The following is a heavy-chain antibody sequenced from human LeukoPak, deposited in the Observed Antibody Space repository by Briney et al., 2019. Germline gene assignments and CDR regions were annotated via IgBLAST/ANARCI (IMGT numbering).Heavy chain of an antibody. J-gene: IGHJ5*01. V-gene: IGHV1-18*01. Sequence: VASVKVSFTATSRISWVRQAPGQGLEWMGWIGTYGGDTYYAQKFQGRITVTTDTSTSTVYMELRNLRSDDTAVYYCARDLWNFYDDSGYNRDFDSWGQGTLVTVSS. CDR2: IGTYGGDT. D-gene: IGHD3-22*01. CDR1: TSR. CDR3: ARDLWNFYDDSGYNRDFDS.